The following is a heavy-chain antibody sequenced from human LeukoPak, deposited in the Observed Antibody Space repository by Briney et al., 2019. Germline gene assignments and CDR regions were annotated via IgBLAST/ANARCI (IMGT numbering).Heavy chain of an antibody. V-gene: IGHV4-34*01. CDR3: ARVSDTAMVLDAFDI. CDR2: INHSGST. Sequence: PSETLSLTCAVYGGSFSGYYWSWIRQPPGKGLEWIGEINHSGSTNYNPSLKSRVTISVDTSKNQFSLKLSSVTAADTAVYYRARVSDTAMVLDAFDIWGQGTMVTVSS. D-gene: IGHD5-18*01. CDR1: GGSFSGYY. J-gene: IGHJ3*02.